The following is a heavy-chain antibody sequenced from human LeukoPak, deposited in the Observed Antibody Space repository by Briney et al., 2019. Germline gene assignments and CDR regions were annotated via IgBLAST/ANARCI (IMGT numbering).Heavy chain of an antibody. CDR3: ARSRFGELFSSGFDP. D-gene: IGHD3-10*01. CDR1: GFTFSSYA. CDR2: ISYDGSNK. J-gene: IGHJ5*02. Sequence: PGRSLRLSCAASGFTFSSYAMPWVRQAPGKGLEWVAVISYDGSNKYYADSVKGRFTISRDNSKNTLYLQTNSLRAEDTAVYYCARSRFGELFSSGFDPWGQGTLVTVSS. V-gene: IGHV3-30*04.